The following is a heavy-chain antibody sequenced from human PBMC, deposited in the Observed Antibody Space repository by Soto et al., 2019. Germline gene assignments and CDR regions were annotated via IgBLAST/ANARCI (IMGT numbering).Heavy chain of an antibody. V-gene: IGHV4-59*08. CDR1: GGSISSYY. J-gene: IGHJ4*02. CDR2: IYYSGST. D-gene: IGHD3-3*01. Sequence: SETLSLTCTVSGGSISSYYWSWIRQPPGKGLEWIGYIYYSGSTNYNPSLKSRVTISVDTSKNQFSLKLSSVTAADTAVYYCARHDDFWSGHMGYWGQGTLVTVSS. CDR3: ARHDDFWSGHMGY.